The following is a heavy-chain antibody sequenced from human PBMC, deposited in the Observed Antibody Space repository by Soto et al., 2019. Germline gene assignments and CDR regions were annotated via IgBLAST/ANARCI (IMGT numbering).Heavy chain of an antibody. Sequence: EVQLAESGGGLVKPGGSLRLSCVASGFTLSDHSMNWVRLAPGKGLEWVSSISDIGTYIFYADSVKGRFTISRDNTKNSLYLQMDRLGAEDTALYYCARDLVEGALNGFDVWGQGTTVTVSS. J-gene: IGHJ3*01. CDR3: ARDLVEGALNGFDV. CDR1: GFTLSDHS. V-gene: IGHV3-21*01. D-gene: IGHD3-16*01. CDR2: ISDIGTYI.